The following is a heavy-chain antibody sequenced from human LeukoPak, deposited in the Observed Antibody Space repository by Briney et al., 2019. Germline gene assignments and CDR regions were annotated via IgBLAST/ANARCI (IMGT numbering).Heavy chain of an antibody. CDR3: ARDLISNYYGSGSHRDY. CDR2: ISAYNGNA. CDR1: GYTFTNYG. J-gene: IGHJ4*02. D-gene: IGHD3-10*01. V-gene: IGHV1-18*01. Sequence: ASVKVSCKASGYTFTNYGISWVRQAPGQGLEWMGWISAYNGNADYAQKFQGRVTMTTDTSTSIGYMELRTLRSDDTAVYYCARDLISNYYGSGSHRDYWGQGTLVTVSS.